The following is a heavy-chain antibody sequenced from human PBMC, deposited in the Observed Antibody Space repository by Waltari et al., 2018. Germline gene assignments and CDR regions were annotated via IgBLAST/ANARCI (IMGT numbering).Heavy chain of an antibody. Sequence: QVQLQESGPGLVKPSETLSLTCAVYGYSISSGYYWGWIRQPPGKGLEWIGSIYHSGSTYYNPSLKSRVTISVDTSKNQFSLKLSSVTAADTAVYYCATQYSSGWYPNWFDPWGQGTLVTVSS. D-gene: IGHD6-19*01. J-gene: IGHJ5*02. CDR3: ATQYSSGWYPNWFDP. CDR1: GYSISSGYY. CDR2: IYHSGST. V-gene: IGHV4-38-2*01.